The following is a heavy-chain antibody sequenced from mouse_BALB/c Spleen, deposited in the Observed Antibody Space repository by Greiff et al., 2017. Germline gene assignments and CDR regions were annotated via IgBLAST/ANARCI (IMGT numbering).Heavy chain of an antibody. V-gene: IGHV1-54*01. D-gene: IGHD1-1*01. CDR3: ARGEVITTVVGDY. J-gene: IGHJ2*01. CDR2: INPGSGGT. CDR1: GYAFTNYL. Sequence: QVQLQQSGAELVRPGTSVKVSCKASGYAFTNYLIERVKQRPGQGLEWIGVINPGSGGTNYNEKFKGKATLTADKSSSTAYMQLSSLTSDDSAVYFCARGEVITTVVGDYWGQGTTLTVSS.